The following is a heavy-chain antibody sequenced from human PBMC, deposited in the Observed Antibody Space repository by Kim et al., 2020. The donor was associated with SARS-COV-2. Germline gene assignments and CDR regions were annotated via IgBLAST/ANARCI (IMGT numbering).Heavy chain of an antibody. CDR1: GFTFSSYW. V-gene: IGHV3-7*01. CDR2: IKQDGSEK. J-gene: IGHJ6*02. D-gene: IGHD3-10*01. Sequence: GGSLRLSCAASGFTFSSYWMSWVRQAPGKGLEGVANIKQDGSEKYYVDSVKGRFTISRDNAKNSLYLQMNSLRAEDTAVYYCARDGRRGLLWFGETAASYYGMDVWGQGTTVTVSS. CDR3: ARDGRRGLLWFGETAASYYGMDV.